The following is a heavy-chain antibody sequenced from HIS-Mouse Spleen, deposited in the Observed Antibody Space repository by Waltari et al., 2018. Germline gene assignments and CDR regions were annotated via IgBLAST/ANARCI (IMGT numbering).Heavy chain of an antibody. V-gene: IGHV4-34*01. D-gene: IGHD3-10*01. CDR2: INHSGST. CDR1: GGSFSGYY. CDR3: ARRGGWYFDY. J-gene: IGHJ4*02. Sequence: QVQLQQWGAGLLKPPETLSLTCAVYGGSFSGYYWSWIRQPPGKGLEWIGEINHSGSTNYNPSLKSRVTISVDTSKNQFSLKLSSVTAADTAVYYCARRGGWYFDYWGQGTLVTVSS.